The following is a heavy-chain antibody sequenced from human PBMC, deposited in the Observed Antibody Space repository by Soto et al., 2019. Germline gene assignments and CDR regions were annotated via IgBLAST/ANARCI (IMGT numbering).Heavy chain of an antibody. CDR1: GYTFTSYA. J-gene: IGHJ6*02. CDR2: INAGNGNT. Sequence: ASVKVSCKASGYTFTSYAMHCVRQAPGQMLEWMGWINAGNGNTKYSQKFQGRVTITRDTSASTAYMELSSLRSEDTAVYYCAKEKQLWFGEDYYYGMDVWGQGTTVTVSS. V-gene: IGHV1-3*01. D-gene: IGHD5-18*01. CDR3: AKEKQLWFGEDYYYGMDV.